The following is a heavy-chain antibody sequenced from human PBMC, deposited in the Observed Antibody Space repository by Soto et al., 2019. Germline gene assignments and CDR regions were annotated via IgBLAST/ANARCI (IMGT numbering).Heavy chain of an antibody. CDR3: VREGSGSRENAMISVDPGFDP. CDR1: GGSISSSSYY. J-gene: IGHJ5*02. V-gene: IGHV4-39*02. D-gene: IGHD1-26*01. Sequence: QLQLQESGPGLVKPSETLSLTCTVSGGSISSSSYYWGWIRQPPGKGLEWIGSIYYSGSTYYNPSLKSRVTISVDTSKNQFSLKLSSVTAADTAVYYCVREGSGSRENAMISVDPGFDPWGQGTLVTVSS. CDR2: IYYSGST.